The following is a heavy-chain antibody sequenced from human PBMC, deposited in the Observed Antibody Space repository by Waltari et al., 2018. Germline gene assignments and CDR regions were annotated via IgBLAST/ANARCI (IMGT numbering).Heavy chain of an antibody. V-gene: IGHV3-72*01. CDR2: IREKSSSYST. Sequence: EVQLVESGGGVVQPGGSLRLSCAASGFTFSDHYMDWVRQAPVKGVEWVGRIREKSSSYSTEYAASVKGRFTISRDDSKNSLYLQMNSLKTEDTGVYFCARVTTDTATVDYWGQGALVTVSS. CDR1: GFTFSDHY. D-gene: IGHD5-18*01. J-gene: IGHJ4*02. CDR3: ARVTTDTATVDY.